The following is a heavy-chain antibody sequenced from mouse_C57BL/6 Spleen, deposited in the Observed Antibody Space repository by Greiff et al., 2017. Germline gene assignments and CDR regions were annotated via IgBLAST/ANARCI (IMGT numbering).Heavy chain of an antibody. V-gene: IGHV1-64*01. D-gene: IGHD2-1*01. CDR2: IHPNSGST. J-gene: IGHJ4*01. CDR1: GYTFTSYW. Sequence: QVQLQQPGAELVKPGASVKLSCKASGYTFTSYWMHWVKQRPGQGLEWIGMIHPNSGSTNYNEKFKSKATLTVDKSSSTAYMQLSSLTSEDSAVYYCARGRVTLYYAMDYWGQGTSVTVSS. CDR3: ARGRVTLYYAMDY.